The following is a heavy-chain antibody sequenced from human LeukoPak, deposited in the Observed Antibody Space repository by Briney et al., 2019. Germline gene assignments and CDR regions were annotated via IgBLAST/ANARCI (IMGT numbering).Heavy chain of an antibody. CDR2: MNPNSGNT. D-gene: IGHD6-6*01. J-gene: IGHJ4*02. V-gene: IGHV1-8*01. Sequence: EASVNVSCKASGYTFTSYDINWVRQAPGQGLEGMGWMNPNSGNTGYAQKFQGRVTMPRNTSISTAYMELSSLRSEDTAVYYCARGPSSSSTSDYWGQGTLVTVSS. CDR1: GYTFTSYD. CDR3: ARGPSSSSTSDY.